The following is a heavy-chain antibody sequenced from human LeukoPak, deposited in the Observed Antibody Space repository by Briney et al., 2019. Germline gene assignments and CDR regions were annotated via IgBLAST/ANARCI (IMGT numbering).Heavy chain of an antibody. J-gene: IGHJ4*02. CDR1: GYIFTDYY. D-gene: IGHD1-26*01. Sequence: SVKVSCQTSGYIFTDYYIHWVRQAPGQGPEWMGRINSNGGDTMYAQNFLDRVTMTRDTSVDTAYMELNRLTSDDTAVYYCARDLSSTAHWELDYWGQGTLVTVSS. V-gene: IGHV1-2*06. CDR2: INSNGGDT. CDR3: ARDLSSTAHWELDY.